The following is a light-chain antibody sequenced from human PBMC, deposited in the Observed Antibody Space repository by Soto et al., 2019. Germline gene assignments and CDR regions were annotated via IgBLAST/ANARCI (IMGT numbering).Light chain of an antibody. J-gene: IGKJ1*01. CDR3: QHYNSYSEA. Sequence: EIQMPQSPSTPSGSVGDRVTITCRASQSISSWLAWYQQKPGKAPRLLIYNASTRKSGVPSRFSGSGSGTEFTLTISSLQPDDFATYYCQHYNSYSEAFGQGTKVDIK. CDR1: QSISSW. CDR2: NAS. V-gene: IGKV1-5*03.